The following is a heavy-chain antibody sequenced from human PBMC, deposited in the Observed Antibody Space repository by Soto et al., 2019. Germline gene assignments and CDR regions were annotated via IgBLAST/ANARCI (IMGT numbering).Heavy chain of an antibody. CDR3: ARAGRGGRDSEDY. V-gene: IGHV1-18*01. CDR1: GYTFTSYG. Sequence: ASVKVCCKASGYTFTSYGISWVRQSPGQGRERMGWISAYKGNTNYAQKLQGRVTMTTDTSTSTAYMELRSLRSDDTAVYYCARAGRGGRDSEDYRGQGTLVTVSS. D-gene: IGHD2-21*02. CDR2: ISAYKGNT. J-gene: IGHJ4*02.